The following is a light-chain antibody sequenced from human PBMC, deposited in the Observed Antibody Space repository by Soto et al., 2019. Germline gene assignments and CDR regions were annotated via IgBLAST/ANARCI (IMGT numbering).Light chain of an antibody. Sequence: DIQMTQSPSSLSASLGDRVTITCRASENIIQYLNWYQQKPGKVPRLLVYGAYRLETGVPSRFSASGFGTEFTLTIRGLQSEDFATYYCQHSYTAPWTFGQGTKV. CDR2: GAY. J-gene: IGKJ1*01. CDR3: QHSYTAPWT. V-gene: IGKV1-39*01. CDR1: ENIIQY.